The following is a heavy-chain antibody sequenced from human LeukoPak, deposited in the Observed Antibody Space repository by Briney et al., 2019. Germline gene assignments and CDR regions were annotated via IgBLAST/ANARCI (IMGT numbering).Heavy chain of an antibody. CDR1: GFTFSNSA. CDR2: IIVGSGIT. Sequence: GASVKVSCKSSGFTFSNSAVQWVRQARGQRLEWIGWIIVGSGITNYAQSLQGRLTITRDMSTNTAYMELNSLRSEDTAIYYCAAERYGGLSDCCNFEIWGQGTMVTVSS. J-gene: IGHJ3*02. CDR3: AAERYGGLSDCCNFEI. V-gene: IGHV1-58*01. D-gene: IGHD4-23*01.